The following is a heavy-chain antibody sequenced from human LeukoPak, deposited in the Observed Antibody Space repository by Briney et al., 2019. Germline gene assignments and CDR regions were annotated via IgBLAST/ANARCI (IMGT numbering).Heavy chain of an antibody. Sequence: PSETLSLTCTVSGYSISSGFHWGWIRQPPGKGLEWIGNIYHNGSTYYNPSLKGRVTISVDTSKNQFSLKLSSVTAADTAVYYCAREGSAFDIWGQGTMVTVSS. J-gene: IGHJ3*02. CDR2: IYHNGST. V-gene: IGHV4-38-2*02. CDR1: GYSISSGFH. CDR3: AREGSAFDI.